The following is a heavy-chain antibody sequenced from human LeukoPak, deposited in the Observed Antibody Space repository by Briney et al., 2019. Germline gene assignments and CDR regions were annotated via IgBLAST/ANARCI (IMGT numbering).Heavy chain of an antibody. V-gene: IGHV3-7*03. CDR2: IKQDGSEK. D-gene: IGHD4-17*01. J-gene: IGHJ4*02. CDR1: GLTFSSYW. Sequence: GGSLRLSCAASGLTFSSYWMSRVRQAPGKGLEWVANIKQDGSEKHYVDSVKGRFTISRDNAKNSLYLQMNSLRAEDTAVYYCARGRDYGDSGDYWGQGTLVTVSS. CDR3: ARGRDYGDSGDY.